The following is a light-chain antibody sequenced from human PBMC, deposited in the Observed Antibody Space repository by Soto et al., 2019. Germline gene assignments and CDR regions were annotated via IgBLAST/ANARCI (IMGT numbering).Light chain of an antibody. J-gene: IGKJ4*01. CDR2: KAS. Sequence: DIQMTQSPSTLSASVGDRVTITCRASQSISSWLAWYQQKPGKAPKILIYKASSLESGVPSRFSGSGSGTEFTLTISSLQPDDFATYYCQQYGSSPAFGGGTKVEIK. CDR1: QSISSW. V-gene: IGKV1-5*03. CDR3: QQYGSSPA.